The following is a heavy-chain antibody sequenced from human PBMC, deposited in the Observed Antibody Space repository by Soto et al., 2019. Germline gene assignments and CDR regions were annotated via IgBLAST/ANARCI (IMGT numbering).Heavy chain of an antibody. J-gene: IGHJ6*02. CDR2: IYYSGST. CDR1: GGSISSGGYY. V-gene: IGHV4-31*03. Sequence: QVQLQESGPGLVKPSQTLSLTCTVSGGSISSGGYYWSWIRQHPGKGLEWIGYIYYSGSTYYNPSLKSRVTISVDTSKNQFSQKLSYVTAADTAVYYCARYRASAAYYYYGMDVWGQGTTVTVSS. CDR3: ARYRASAAYYYYGMDV. D-gene: IGHD2-15*01.